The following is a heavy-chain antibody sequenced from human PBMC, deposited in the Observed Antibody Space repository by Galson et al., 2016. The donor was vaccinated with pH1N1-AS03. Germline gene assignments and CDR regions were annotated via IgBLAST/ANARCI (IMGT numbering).Heavy chain of an antibody. D-gene: IGHD6-13*01. J-gene: IGHJ4*02. Sequence: SETLSLTCAVSGYSISSGYCWGWIRQPPGKGLEWIGSIYHSGSTYYNPSLKSRVTISIDTSKNQFSLKLSSVTAADTAVYYCARSDRVLTAASTRPEGGDYWGQGTLVTVSS. CDR3: ARSDRVLTAASTRPEGGDY. CDR1: GYSISSGYC. CDR2: IYHSGST. V-gene: IGHV4-38-2*01.